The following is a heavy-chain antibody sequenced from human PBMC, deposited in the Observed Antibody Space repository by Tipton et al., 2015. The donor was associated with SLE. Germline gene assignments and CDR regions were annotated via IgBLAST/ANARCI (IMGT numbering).Heavy chain of an antibody. J-gene: IGHJ6*02. CDR2: IYYTGRN. CDR3: ARQGYYYAMDV. CDR1: GGSISSSSYS. V-gene: IGHV4-39*01. D-gene: IGHD2-15*01. Sequence: GLVKPSETLSLTCTVSGGSISSSSYSWGWIRQPPGKGLEWIGNIYYTGRNYYNPSLESRVTISVDTSKNQFSLKLRSVTAADTAVYYCARQGYYYAMDVWGHGTTVTVSS.